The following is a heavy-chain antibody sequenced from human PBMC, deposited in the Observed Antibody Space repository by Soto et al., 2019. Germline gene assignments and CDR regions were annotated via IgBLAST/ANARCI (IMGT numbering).Heavy chain of an antibody. CDR3: AHPRIYESYLDY. V-gene: IGHV2-5*02. CDR1: GFSVSTSGVS. Sequence: SGPTLVNPTQTLTLTCTFSGFSVSTSGVSVGWIRQPPGKALEWLALIYWDDEKRYSPSLKSRLTITKDTSKNQVVLIMTNMDPVDTATYYCAHPRIYESYLDYWGQGALVTVSS. CDR2: IYWDDEK. J-gene: IGHJ4*02. D-gene: IGHD3-16*01.